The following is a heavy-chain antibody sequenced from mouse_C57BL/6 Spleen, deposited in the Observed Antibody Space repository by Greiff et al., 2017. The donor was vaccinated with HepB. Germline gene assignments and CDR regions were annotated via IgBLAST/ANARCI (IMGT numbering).Heavy chain of an antibody. CDR2: IHPKSGST. D-gene: IGHD3-3*01. CDR3: AREGLAFDY. Sequence: QVQLQQPGAELVKPGASVQLSCKASGYTFTSYWMHWVKQRPGQGLEWIGMIHPKSGSTNYNEKFKSKATLTVDKSSSTAYMQRSSLTSEDSAVYYCAREGLAFDYWGQGTTLTVSS. CDR1: GYTFTSYW. J-gene: IGHJ2*01. V-gene: IGHV1-64*01.